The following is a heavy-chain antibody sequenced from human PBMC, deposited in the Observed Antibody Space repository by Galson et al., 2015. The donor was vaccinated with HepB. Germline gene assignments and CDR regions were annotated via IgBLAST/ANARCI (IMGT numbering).Heavy chain of an antibody. CDR1: GFTFSNYA. CDR2: IVYDGSNT. Sequence: SLRLSCAASGFTFSNYAMHWVRQAPGKGLEWVAFIVYDGSNTYHADSVTGRFSISRDNSKNTLYLQLNSLRAEDTAVYYCARVKTSDCSGGRCFQRPYFYYYALDVWGQGTTVTVSS. J-gene: IGHJ6*02. D-gene: IGHD2-15*01. V-gene: IGHV3-30*04. CDR3: ARVKTSDCSGGRCFQRPYFYYYALDV.